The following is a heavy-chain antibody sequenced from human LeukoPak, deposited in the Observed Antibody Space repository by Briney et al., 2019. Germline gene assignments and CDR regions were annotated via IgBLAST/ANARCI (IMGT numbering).Heavy chain of an antibody. D-gene: IGHD2-15*01. Sequence: GGSLRLSCAASGFTFSSYAMSWVRQAPGKGLERVSAISGSGGSTYYADSVKGRFTISRDNSKNTLYLQMDSLRAEDTAIYYCAKKLGYCSGGSCYPANYFDYWGQGTLVTVSS. CDR2: ISGSGGST. CDR1: GFTFSSYA. J-gene: IGHJ4*02. CDR3: AKKLGYCSGGSCYPANYFDY. V-gene: IGHV3-23*01.